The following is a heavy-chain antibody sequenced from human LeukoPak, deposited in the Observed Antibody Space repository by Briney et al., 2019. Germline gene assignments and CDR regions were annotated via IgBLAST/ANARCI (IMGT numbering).Heavy chain of an antibody. CDR1: GFTFSSYA. CDR2: ISGSGGST. J-gene: IGHJ5*02. V-gene: IGHV3-23*01. CDR3: AKFRVVTTFFWFDP. D-gene: IGHD2-21*02. Sequence: GGSLRLSCAASGFTFSSYAMSWVRQAPGKGLEWVSAISGSGGSTYCADSVKGRFTISRDNSKNTLYLQMNSLRAEDTAVYYCAKFRVVTTFFWFDPWGQGTLVTVSS.